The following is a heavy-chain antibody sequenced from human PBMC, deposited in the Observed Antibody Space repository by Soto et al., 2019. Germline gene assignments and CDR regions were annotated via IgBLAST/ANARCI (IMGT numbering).Heavy chain of an antibody. V-gene: IGHV3-64D*08. CDR3: VKVKVSRWLRDYADYYYGMDV. CDR1: GFTFSSYA. Sequence: EVQLVESGGGLVQPGGSLRLSCSASGFTFSSYAMHWVRQAPGKGLEYVSAISSNGGSTYYADSVKGRFTISRDNSKNTLYLQMSSLRAEDTAVYYCVKVKVSRWLRDYADYYYGMDVWGQGTTVTVSS. J-gene: IGHJ6*02. D-gene: IGHD5-12*01. CDR2: ISSNGGST.